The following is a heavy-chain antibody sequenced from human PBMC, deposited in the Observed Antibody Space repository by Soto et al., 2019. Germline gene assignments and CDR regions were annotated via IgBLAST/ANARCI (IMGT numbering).Heavy chain of an antibody. D-gene: IGHD1-7*01. Sequence: PGGSLRLSCAASGFTFSGSAMHWVRQASGKGLEWVGRIRGKANSYATAYAASVKGRFTISRDDSKNTAYLQMNSLKTEDTAVYYCTRVGQGDNWNYGPYTYYYGMDVWGQGTTVTVSS. CDR2: IRGKANSYAT. V-gene: IGHV3-73*01. CDR3: TRVGQGDNWNYGPYTYYYGMDV. J-gene: IGHJ6*02. CDR1: GFTFSGSA.